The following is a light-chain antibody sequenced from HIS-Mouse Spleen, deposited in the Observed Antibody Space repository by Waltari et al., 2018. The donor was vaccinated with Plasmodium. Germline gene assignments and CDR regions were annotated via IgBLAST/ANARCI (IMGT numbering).Light chain of an antibody. V-gene: IGKV1-8*01. J-gene: IGKJ4*01. Sequence: AIRMTQSPSSFSASTGDRVTITCRASPGISSYLAWYQQKPGKAPKLLIYAASTLQSGVPSRFIGSGSGTDFTLTICCLQSGDFATHYCQQYYSYPLTFGGGTKVGIK. CDR2: AAS. CDR3: QQYYSYPLT. CDR1: PGISSY.